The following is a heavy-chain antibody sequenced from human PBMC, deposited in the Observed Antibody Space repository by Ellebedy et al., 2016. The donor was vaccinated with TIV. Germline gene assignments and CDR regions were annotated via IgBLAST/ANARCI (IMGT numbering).Heavy chain of an antibody. D-gene: IGHD7-27*01. V-gene: IGHV1-2*06. CDR2: INPDNGAT. CDR3: ARGSPGAASHLDY. CDR1: GYTFTGFY. Sequence: ASVKVSXXSSGYTFTGFYVHWVRQAPGQGLEWLGRINPDNGATDYAHKFQGRVIMTRDTSISTAYMEVTSLTSDDTAVYYCARGSPGAASHLDYWGQGTLVTVSS. J-gene: IGHJ4*02.